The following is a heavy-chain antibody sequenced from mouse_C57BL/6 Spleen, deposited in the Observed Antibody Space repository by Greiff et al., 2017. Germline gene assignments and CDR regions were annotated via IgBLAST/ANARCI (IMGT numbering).Heavy chain of an antibody. CDR1: GYAFSSSW. CDR2: IYPGDGDT. Sequence: VQLQQSGPELVKPGASVKISCKASGYAFSSSWMNWVKQRPGKGLEWIGRIYPGDGDTNYNGKSKGKATLTADKSSSTAYMQLSSLTAEDSAVYFCARGIYYFDYWGQGTTLTVSS. CDR3: ARGIYYFDY. J-gene: IGHJ2*01. V-gene: IGHV1-82*01.